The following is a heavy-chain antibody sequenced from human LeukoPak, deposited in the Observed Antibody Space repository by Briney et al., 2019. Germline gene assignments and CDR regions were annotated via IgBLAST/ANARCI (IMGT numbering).Heavy chain of an antibody. CDR1: GFTFSNAW. CDR2: IKSKTDGGTT. V-gene: IGHV3-15*01. Sequence: PGGSLRLSCAASGFTFSNAWMSWVRQAPGKGLEWVGRIKSKTDGGTTDYAAPVKGRFTISRDDSKNTLYLQMNSLRAEDTAVYDCAARRPLWVYGSVDGVPGAFEIWGQGTMVSVSS. CDR3: AARRPLWVYGSVDGVPGAFEI. J-gene: IGHJ3*02. D-gene: IGHD3-10*01.